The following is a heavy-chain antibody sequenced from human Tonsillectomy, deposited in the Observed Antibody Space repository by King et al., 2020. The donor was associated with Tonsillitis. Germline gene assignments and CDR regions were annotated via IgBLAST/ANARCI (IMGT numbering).Heavy chain of an antibody. D-gene: IGHD5-12*01. V-gene: IGHV3-7*01. Sequence: EVQLVESGGGLVQPGGSLRLSCAASGFTFSSYWMSWVRQAPGKGLEWVANIKQDGSEKYYVDSVKGRFTISRDNAKNSLYLQMNSLRAEDTAVYYWASFSGINAFDSWGQGTMVTVSS. J-gene: IGHJ3*02. CDR2: IKQDGSEK. CDR3: ASFSGINAFDS. CDR1: GFTFSSYW.